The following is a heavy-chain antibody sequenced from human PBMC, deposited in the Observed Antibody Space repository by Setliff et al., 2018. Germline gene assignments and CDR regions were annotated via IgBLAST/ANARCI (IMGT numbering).Heavy chain of an antibody. Sequence: ASVKVSCKTSGYTFTTYYIYWVRQAPGQGLEWMGRINPNSGGTNYAQKFEGRVTMTTDTSITTAYMGLTRLTSDDTAVYYCARWRVRDSGYYPRLSYMDVWGKGTTVTVSS. CDR1: GYTFTTYY. CDR2: INPNSGGT. J-gene: IGHJ6*03. CDR3: ARWRVRDSGYYPRLSYMDV. V-gene: IGHV1-2*06. D-gene: IGHD3-22*01.